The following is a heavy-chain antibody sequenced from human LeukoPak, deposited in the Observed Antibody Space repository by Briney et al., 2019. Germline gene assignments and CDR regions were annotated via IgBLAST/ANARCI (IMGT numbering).Heavy chain of an antibody. J-gene: IGHJ6*03. V-gene: IGHV3-74*01. CDR2: INNDGSST. D-gene: IGHD2-2*02. Sequence: GGSLRLSCAASGFTFSSYWMYWVRQAPGKGLVWVSCINNDGSSTSYADSVKGRFTISRDNAKNTLYLQMNSLRAEDTAVYYCARDLPAVIGRGLPMDVWGKGTTVTVSS. CDR1: GFTFSSYW. CDR3: ARDLPAVIGRGLPMDV.